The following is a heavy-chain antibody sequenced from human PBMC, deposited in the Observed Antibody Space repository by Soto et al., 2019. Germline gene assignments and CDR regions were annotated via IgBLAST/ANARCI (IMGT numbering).Heavy chain of an antibody. CDR2: IYPGDSDT. V-gene: IGHV5-51*01. J-gene: IGHJ6*03. Sequence: GESLKISCKGSGYSFTGYWIGWVRQMPGKGLEWMGIIYPGDSDTRYSPSFQGQVTISADKSISTAYLQWSSLKASDTAMYYCARQDFWSGSPRDYYYYMDVWGKGTTVTVSS. CDR1: GYSFTGYW. CDR3: ARQDFWSGSPRDYYYYMDV. D-gene: IGHD3-3*01.